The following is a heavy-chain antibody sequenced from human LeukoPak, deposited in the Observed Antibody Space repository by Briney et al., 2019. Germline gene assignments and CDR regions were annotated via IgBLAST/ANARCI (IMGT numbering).Heavy chain of an antibody. CDR3: AKDGRQWLPPTFCMDV. J-gene: IGHJ6*04. Sequence: GGSLRLSCAASGFSFSTYGMHWVRQAPGQGLEWVAIISYDGNNKNNADSVKGRFTISKYNTKTTMYLQINSLRAEDTAVYYFAKDGRQWLPPTFCMDVWGKGATVTVSS. CDR1: GFSFSTYG. CDR2: ISYDGNNK. D-gene: IGHD6-19*01. V-gene: IGHV3-30*18.